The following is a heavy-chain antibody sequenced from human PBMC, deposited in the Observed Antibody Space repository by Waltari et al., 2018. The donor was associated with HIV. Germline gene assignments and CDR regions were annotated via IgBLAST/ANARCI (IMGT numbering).Heavy chain of an antibody. Sequence: QVQLQESGPGLVKPSGTLSLTCAVSGGSISSSNWWSWVRQPPGKGLEWIGEIYHSGSTNNNPSLKSRVTISVYKSKNQFSLKRSSVTAADTAVYYCARSGAGEAYYYGSGSYYFDYWGQGTLVTVSS. CDR3: ARSGAGEAYYYGSGSYYFDY. V-gene: IGHV4-4*02. CDR1: GGSISSSNW. D-gene: IGHD3-10*01. CDR2: IYHSGST. J-gene: IGHJ4*02.